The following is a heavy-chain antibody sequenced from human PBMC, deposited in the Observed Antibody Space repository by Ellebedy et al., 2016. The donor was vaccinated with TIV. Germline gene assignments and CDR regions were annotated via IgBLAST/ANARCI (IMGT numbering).Heavy chain of an antibody. CDR3: ARSAAGTGRAYFDY. CDR2: IYYSGST. V-gene: IGHV4-39*07. D-gene: IGHD6-13*01. CDR1: GGSISSYY. J-gene: IGHJ4*02. Sequence: GSLRLXCTVSGGSISSYYWGWIRQPPGKGLEWIGSIYYSGSTYYNPSLKSRVTISVDTSKNQFSLKLSSVTAADTAVYYCARSAAGTGRAYFDYWGQGTLVTVSS.